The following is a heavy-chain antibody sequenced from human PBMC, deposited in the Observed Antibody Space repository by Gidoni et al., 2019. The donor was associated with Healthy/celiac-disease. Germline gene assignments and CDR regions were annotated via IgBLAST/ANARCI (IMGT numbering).Heavy chain of an antibody. CDR1: GYTFTSYY. Sequence: QVQLVQSGAEVKKPGASVKVSCKASGYTFTSYYMHWVRQAPGQGLEWMGIINPSGGSTSYAQKFQGRVTRNRDTSTSTVYMELSSLRSEDTAVYYCARGGHRLGYYYYYYYMDVWGKGTTVTVSS. V-gene: IGHV1-46*03. J-gene: IGHJ6*03. CDR2: INPSGGST. CDR3: ARGGHRLGYYYYYYYMDV. D-gene: IGHD7-27*01.